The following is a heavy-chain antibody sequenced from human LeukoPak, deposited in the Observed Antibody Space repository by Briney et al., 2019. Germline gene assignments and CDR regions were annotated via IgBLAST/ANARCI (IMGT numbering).Heavy chain of an antibody. V-gene: IGHV4-61*08. J-gene: IGHJ5*02. D-gene: IGHD3-10*01. CDR1: GGSISSGDYY. CDR2: IYYSGST. Sequence: SETLSLTCTVSGGSISSGDYYWSWIRQPPGKGLEWIGYIYYSGSTNYNPSLKSRVTISVDTSKNQFSLKLSSVTAADTAVYYCARDSLHYGSGSYYNWFDPWGQGTLVTVSS. CDR3: ARDSLHYGSGSYYNWFDP.